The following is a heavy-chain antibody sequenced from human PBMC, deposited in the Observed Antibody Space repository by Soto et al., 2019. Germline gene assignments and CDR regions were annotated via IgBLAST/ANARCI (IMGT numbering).Heavy chain of an antibody. CDR2: INPADPDI. Sequence: ESLKISCKGSGYSFVTHWIAWVRQMPGEGLEWMGIINPADPDIRYSPSFQGQVTISVDKSINTAYLQWSSLKASDTATYYCTRPQSGGWYDYWGQGTLVTVSS. CDR1: GYSFVTHW. V-gene: IGHV5-51*01. CDR3: TRPQSGGWYDY. D-gene: IGHD6-19*01. J-gene: IGHJ4*02.